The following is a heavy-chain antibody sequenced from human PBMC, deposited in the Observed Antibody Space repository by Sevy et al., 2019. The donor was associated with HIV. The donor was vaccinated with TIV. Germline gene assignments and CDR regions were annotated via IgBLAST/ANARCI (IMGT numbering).Heavy chain of an antibody. V-gene: IGHV3-21*06. CDR3: ARGPPPFYGMDV. Sequence: GGSLRLSCAASGFTFSSYNMNWVRQAPGKGLEWFSSITSTSDYIYYADSLKGRCTISRDNAKTLLYLQMNSLRAEDTAVYYCARGPPPFYGMDVWGQGTTVTVSS. CDR1: GFTFSSYN. J-gene: IGHJ6*02. CDR2: ITSTSDYI.